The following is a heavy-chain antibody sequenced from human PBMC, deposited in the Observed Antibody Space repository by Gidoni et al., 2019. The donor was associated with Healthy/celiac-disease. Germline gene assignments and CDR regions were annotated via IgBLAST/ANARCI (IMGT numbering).Heavy chain of an antibody. CDR3: ARSVVVAANFDY. CDR1: GGSLRGYY. V-gene: IGHV4-34*01. D-gene: IGHD2-15*01. Sequence: QVQLQQWGAGLLKPSETLSLTCAVYGGSLRGYYWSWIRQPPGKGLEWFGEINHRGSTNYNPSLKSRVTISVDTSKNQFSLKLSSVTAADTAVYYCARSVVVAANFDYWGQGTLVTVSS. J-gene: IGHJ4*02. CDR2: INHRGST.